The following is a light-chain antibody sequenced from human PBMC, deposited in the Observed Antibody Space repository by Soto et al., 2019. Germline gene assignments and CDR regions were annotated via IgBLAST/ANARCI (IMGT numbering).Light chain of an antibody. J-gene: IGKJ4*01. CDR1: QSIISY. V-gene: IGKV3-11*01. CDR2: DSF. CDR3: QHRNNWPRS. Sequence: EIVLTQSPATLSLSPGERATLSCRASQSIISYLAWYQQKPGQAHRLLIYDSFNRAAGIPARFTGSRSGTDFTLTLNSLEPDDFAVYYCQHRNNWPRSFGGGTQVEIK.